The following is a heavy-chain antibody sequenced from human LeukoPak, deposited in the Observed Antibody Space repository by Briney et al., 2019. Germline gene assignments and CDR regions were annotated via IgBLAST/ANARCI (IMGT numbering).Heavy chain of an antibody. CDR3: AKLPLVSIAAAGPFDY. Sequence: GGSLRLSCAASGFTFSSYAMSWVRQAPGKGLEWVSAISGSGGSTYYADSVKGRFTISRDNSKNTPYLQMNSLRAEDTAVYYCAKLPLVSIAAAGPFDYWGQGTLVTVSS. V-gene: IGHV3-23*01. CDR2: ISGSGGST. J-gene: IGHJ4*02. CDR1: GFTFSSYA. D-gene: IGHD6-13*01.